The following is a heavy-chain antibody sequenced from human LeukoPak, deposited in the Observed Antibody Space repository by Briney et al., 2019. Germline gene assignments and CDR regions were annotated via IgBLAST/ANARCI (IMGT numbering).Heavy chain of an antibody. CDR1: GGSFSGYY. Sequence: SETLSLTCAVYGGSFSGYYWSWIRQPPGKGLEWIGEINHSGSTNYNPSLKSRVTISVDTSKNQFSLKLSSVTAADTAVYYCARGRYLTTGGGAAAGFLDYWGRGTLVTVSS. V-gene: IGHV4-34*01. D-gene: IGHD6-13*01. CDR2: INHSGST. CDR3: ARGRYLTTGGGAAAGFLDY. J-gene: IGHJ4*02.